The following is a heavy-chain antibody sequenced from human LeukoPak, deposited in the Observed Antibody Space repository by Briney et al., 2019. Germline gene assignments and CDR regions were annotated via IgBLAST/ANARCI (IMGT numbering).Heavy chain of an antibody. CDR2: ISSSSSYI. D-gene: IGHD3-22*01. CDR3: ARRATMIVVKDWYFDL. Sequence: GGSLRLSCAASGFTFSSYSMNWVRQAPGKGLEWVSSISSSSSYIYYADSVKGRFTISRDNAKNSLYLQMNSLRAEDTAVYYCARRATMIVVKDWYFDLWGRGTLVTVSS. J-gene: IGHJ2*01. V-gene: IGHV3-21*04. CDR1: GFTFSSYS.